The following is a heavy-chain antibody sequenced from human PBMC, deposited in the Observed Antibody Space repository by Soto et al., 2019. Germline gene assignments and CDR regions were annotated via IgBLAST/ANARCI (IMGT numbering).Heavy chain of an antibody. J-gene: IGHJ4*02. D-gene: IGHD6-19*01. CDR2: VNLEGAIT. CDR1: GFTFANHW. V-gene: IGHV3-74*01. CDR3: ARDATSGWDRAFDY. Sequence: EVQLVESGGGLVQPGGSLTLSCAASGFTFANHWMHWVRQVPGKGLVWVSRVNLEGAITTYADSVRGRFTVSRDNAKNTLYLQMDSLRAEDTGIYYCARDATSGWDRAFDYWGLGTLVTVSS.